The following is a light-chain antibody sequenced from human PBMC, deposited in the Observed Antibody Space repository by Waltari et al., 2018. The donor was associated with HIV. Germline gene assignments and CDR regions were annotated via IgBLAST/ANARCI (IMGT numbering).Light chain of an antibody. V-gene: IGLV1-47*01. Sequence: QSVLTQPPSASGTPGQRVTISCSGRSSNIGSNYVYWYQQLPGTAPKLLFYRNNQRPAGVPDRCSGSKSGTSASLSISGLRSEDEADYYCATWDDSLNVVFGGGTKLTVL. J-gene: IGLJ3*02. CDR3: ATWDDSLNVV. CDR1: SSNIGSNY. CDR2: RNN.